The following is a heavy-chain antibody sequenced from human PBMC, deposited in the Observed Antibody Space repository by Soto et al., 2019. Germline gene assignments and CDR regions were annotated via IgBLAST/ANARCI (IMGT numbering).Heavy chain of an antibody. J-gene: IGHJ6*02. V-gene: IGHV1-69*13. Sequence: ASVKVSCKASGGTFSSYAISWVRQAPGQGLEWMGGIIPICCTANYAQKFQGRVTITADESKSTAYMELSSLISEDTAVYYCTTVHVDTAMVTQYYYYYYGMDVWGQGTTVTVSS. CDR1: GGTFSSYA. D-gene: IGHD5-18*01. CDR3: TTVHVDTAMVTQYYYYYYGMDV. CDR2: IIPICCTA.